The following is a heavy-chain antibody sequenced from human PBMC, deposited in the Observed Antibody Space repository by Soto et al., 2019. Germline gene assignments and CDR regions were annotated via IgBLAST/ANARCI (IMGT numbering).Heavy chain of an antibody. V-gene: IGHV4-34*01. CDR2: INHSGST. Sequence: SETLSLTCAVYGGSFSGYYWSWIRQPPGKGLEWIGEINHSGSTNYNPSLKSRVTISVDTSKNQFSLKLSSVTAADTAVYYCARGGIRSSTRSYNWFDPWGQGTLVTVSS. D-gene: IGHD1-26*01. CDR1: GGSFSGYY. CDR3: ARGGIRSSTRSYNWFDP. J-gene: IGHJ5*02.